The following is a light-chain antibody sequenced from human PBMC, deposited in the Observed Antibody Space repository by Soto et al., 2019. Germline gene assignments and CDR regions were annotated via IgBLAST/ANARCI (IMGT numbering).Light chain of an antibody. V-gene: IGKV3-11*01. CDR1: QSVSSY. J-gene: IGKJ1*01. Sequence: EIVLTQSPATLSLSPGERATLSCRASQSVSSYLAWFQQKPGQAPRLLIYDAFNRATGIPARFSGSGSGTDFTLTISSLEPADFAVYYCQQRSNWPRTFGQGTKVEIK. CDR2: DAF. CDR3: QQRSNWPRT.